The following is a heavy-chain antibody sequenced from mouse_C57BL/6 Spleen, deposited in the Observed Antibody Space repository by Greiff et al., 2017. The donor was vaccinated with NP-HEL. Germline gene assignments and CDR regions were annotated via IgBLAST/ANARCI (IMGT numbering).Heavy chain of an antibody. CDR3: ARAELEQFYFDY. CDR2: INPNNGGT. Sequence: VQLQQSGPELVKPGASVKISCKASGYTFTDYYMNWVKQSHGKSLEWIGDINPNNGGTSYNQKFKGKATLTVDKSSSTAYMELRSLTSEDSAVYYCARAELEQFYFDYWGQGTTLTVSS. D-gene: IGHD4-1*01. V-gene: IGHV1-26*01. J-gene: IGHJ2*01. CDR1: GYTFTDYY.